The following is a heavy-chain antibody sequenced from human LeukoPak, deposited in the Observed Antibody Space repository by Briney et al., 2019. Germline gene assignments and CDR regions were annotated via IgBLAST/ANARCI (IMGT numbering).Heavy chain of an antibody. V-gene: IGHV3-33*01. J-gene: IGHJ4*02. CDR2: IWYDGSNK. CDR1: GLTFSSYG. D-gene: IGHD3-10*01. Sequence: GGSLRLSCAASGLTFSSYGMHWVRQAPGKGLEWVAVIWYDGSNKYYADSVKGRFTISRDNSKNTLYLQMNSLRAEDTAVYYCARDWFEELLYIFDYWGQGTLVTVSS. CDR3: ARDWFEELLYIFDY.